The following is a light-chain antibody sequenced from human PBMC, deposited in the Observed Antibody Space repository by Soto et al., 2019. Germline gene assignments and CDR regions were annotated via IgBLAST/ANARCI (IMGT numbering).Light chain of an antibody. J-gene: IGKJ4*01. CDR1: QTIQDY. CDR2: AAS. CDR3: QKYCSAPLT. V-gene: IGKV1-39*01. Sequence: HSPAALSASIGDRVNITRRASQTIQDYVNWYHRKPGTAPRLLIYAASNLHRGVPATFSASGSGTDFTLTISSLQPEDVATYYCQKYCSAPLTFGGGTNVDI.